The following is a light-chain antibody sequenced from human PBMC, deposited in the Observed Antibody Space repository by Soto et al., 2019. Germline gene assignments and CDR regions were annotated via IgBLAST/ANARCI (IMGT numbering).Light chain of an antibody. CDR2: INTDGSH. V-gene: IGLV4-69*01. J-gene: IGLJ2*01. Sequence: QLVLTQSPSDSASLGASVRLTCTLSSGHSAYAIAWHQQQPQKGPRFLMKINTDGSHTKGDGIPDRFSGSRSGAERYLTISGLQSEDDADYFCQTWGTGAHVVFGGGTKLTVL. CDR3: QTWGTGAHVV. CDR1: SGHSAYA.